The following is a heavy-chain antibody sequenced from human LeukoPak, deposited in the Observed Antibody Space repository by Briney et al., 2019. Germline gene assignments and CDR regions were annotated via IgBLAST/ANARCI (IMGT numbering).Heavy chain of an antibody. Sequence: PGGSLRLSCAASGFTLSSYEMNWVRQAPGKGLEWVSGISGSDSSTYYADSVKGRFTISRDNSKNTLYLQMNSMRAEDTAVYYCAKGGGWLYYFDYWGQGTLVTVSS. J-gene: IGHJ4*02. V-gene: IGHV3-23*01. D-gene: IGHD4-23*01. CDR2: ISGSDSST. CDR1: GFTLSSYE. CDR3: AKGGGWLYYFDY.